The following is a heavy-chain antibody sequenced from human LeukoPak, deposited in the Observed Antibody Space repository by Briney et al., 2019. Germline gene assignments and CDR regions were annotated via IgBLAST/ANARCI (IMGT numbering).Heavy chain of an antibody. D-gene: IGHD1-26*01. CDR2: INSDGSST. Sequence: PGGSLTLSCAASGFTFSSYWMHWVRQAPGKGLVWVSRINSDGSSTNYADSVRGRFTISRDNSKNTLYLQINSLRAEDTAVYYCAALSGVGVKIGFDHWGQGALVVVSS. V-gene: IGHV3-74*01. CDR3: AALSGVGVKIGFDH. CDR1: GFTFSSYW. J-gene: IGHJ4*02.